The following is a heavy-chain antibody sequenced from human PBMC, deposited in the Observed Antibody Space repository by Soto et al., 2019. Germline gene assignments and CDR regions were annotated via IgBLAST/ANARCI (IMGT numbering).Heavy chain of an antibody. J-gene: IGHJ5*02. Sequence: QVQLGESGGGLVPPGGSLRLSCAGSGFTFGDSYMSWIRQAPGKGLEWLSYISPGSRYPAYADSVKGRFTISRDTAKRSLYLQMMSLTAEDTAIYYCVRGGGGGLFDPWGQGTMVTVSS. D-gene: IGHD2-15*01. CDR2: ISPGSRYP. V-gene: IGHV3-11*05. CDR3: VRGGGGGLFDP. CDR1: GFTFGDSY.